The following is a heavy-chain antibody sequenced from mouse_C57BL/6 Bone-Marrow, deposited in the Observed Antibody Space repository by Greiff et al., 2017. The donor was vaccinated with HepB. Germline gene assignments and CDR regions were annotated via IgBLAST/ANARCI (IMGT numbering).Heavy chain of an antibody. D-gene: IGHD1-1*01. Sequence: VMLVESGPGLVAPSQSLSITCTVSGFSLTSYGVDWVRQPPGKGLEWLGVIWGGGSTNYNSAHMSRLSISKDNSKSQVFLKMNSLQTYDTAMYYCAKRGLRGPPWFAYWGQGTLVTVSA. CDR2: IWGGGST. CDR1: GFSLTSYG. V-gene: IGHV2-9*01. J-gene: IGHJ3*01. CDR3: AKRGLRGPPWFAY.